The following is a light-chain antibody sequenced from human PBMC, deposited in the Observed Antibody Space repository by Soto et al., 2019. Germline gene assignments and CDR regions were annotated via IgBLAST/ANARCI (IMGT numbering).Light chain of an antibody. CDR1: QTVLYSSNNKNY. CDR3: QQYYSTPRT. Sequence: DIVMTPSPDSLAASLRETAPINYKSSQTVLYSSNNKNYLAWYQQKPGQPPKLLIYWASTRESGVPARFSGSGSGTDFTLTISSLQAEDVAVYYCQQYYSTPRTFGQGTRVEIK. J-gene: IGKJ5*01. V-gene: IGKV4-1*01. CDR2: WAS.